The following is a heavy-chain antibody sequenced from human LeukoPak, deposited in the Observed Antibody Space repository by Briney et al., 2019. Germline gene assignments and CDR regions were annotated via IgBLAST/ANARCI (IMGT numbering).Heavy chain of an antibody. CDR1: GGSISSYY. D-gene: IGHD3-10*01. Sequence: ASETLSLTCTVSGGSISSYYWSWIRQPPGKGLEWIGYIYYSWSTNYNPSLKSRVTIAVDTAKNQFSLKLSSVTAADTAVYYCARSYYYGSGRWFDPWGQGTLVTVSS. CDR2: IYYSWST. J-gene: IGHJ5*02. CDR3: ARSYYYGSGRWFDP. V-gene: IGHV4-59*01.